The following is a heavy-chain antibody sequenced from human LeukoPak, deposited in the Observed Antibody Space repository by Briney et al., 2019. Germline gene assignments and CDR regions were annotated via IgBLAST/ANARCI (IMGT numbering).Heavy chain of an antibody. V-gene: IGHV4-34*01. J-gene: IGHJ5*02. CDR1: GGSFSGYY. CDR2: IYHSGST. CDR3: AREGSYDSSAGWFDP. Sequence: PSETLSLTCAVYGGSFSGYYWSWVRQPPGKGLEWIGEIYHSGSTNYNPSLKSRVTISVDKSKNQFSLKLSSVTAADTAVYYCAREGSYDSSAGWFDPWGQGTLVTVSS. D-gene: IGHD3-22*01.